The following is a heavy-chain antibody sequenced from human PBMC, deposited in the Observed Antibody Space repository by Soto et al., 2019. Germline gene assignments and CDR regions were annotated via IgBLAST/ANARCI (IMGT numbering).Heavy chain of an antibody. Sequence: KASETLSLTCTVSGASISGFYWSWIRKSAGKGLEWIGHIYATGTTDYNPSLKSRVMMSVDTSKKQFSLKLRSVTAADTAVYYCVRDGTKTLRDFFDPWGQGTLVTVSS. V-gene: IGHV4-4*07. CDR1: GASISGFY. CDR2: IYATGTT. D-gene: IGHD1-1*01. J-gene: IGHJ5*02. CDR3: VRDGTKTLRDFFDP.